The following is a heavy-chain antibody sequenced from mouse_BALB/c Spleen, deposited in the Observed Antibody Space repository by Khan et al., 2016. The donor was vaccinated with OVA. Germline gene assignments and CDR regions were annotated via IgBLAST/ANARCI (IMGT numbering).Heavy chain of an antibody. CDR2: INPTSGYT. CDR1: GYTFTSYW. CDR3: ARDRIDY. V-gene: IGHV1-7*01. J-gene: IGHJ2*01. Sequence: QVQLKQCGAELAKPGASVKMSCKASGYTFTSYWMHWIKQRPGQGLEWIGYINPTSGYTDYNQKFKDKATLTADKSSSTAYMQLSSLTSDDSAVYYCARDRIDYWGQGTALTVSS.